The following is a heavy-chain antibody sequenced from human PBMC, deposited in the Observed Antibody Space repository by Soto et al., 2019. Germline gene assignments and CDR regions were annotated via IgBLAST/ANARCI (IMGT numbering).Heavy chain of an antibody. J-gene: IGHJ4*02. CDR2: IKQDGSEK. D-gene: IGHD3-16*02. CDR3: ARARWYYDYIWGSYRPGYFDY. Sequence: GGSLRLSCAASGFTFSSYWMSWVRQAPGKGLEWVANIKQDGSEKYYVDSGKGRFTISRENAKNSLYLQMNSLIAEETAVYYCARARWYYDYIWGSYRPGYFDYWGQGTLVTVSS. V-gene: IGHV3-7*01. CDR1: GFTFSSYW.